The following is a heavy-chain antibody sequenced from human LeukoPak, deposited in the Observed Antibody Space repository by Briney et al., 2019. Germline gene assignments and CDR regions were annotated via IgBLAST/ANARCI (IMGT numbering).Heavy chain of an antibody. CDR3: AELGITMIGGV. J-gene: IGHJ6*04. V-gene: IGHV3-21*01. CDR2: ISRSSSYI. Sequence: GGSLRLSCAASGFTFSRYSMNWVRQAPGKGLEWVSSISRSSSYIYYADSVKGRFTISRDNAKNSLYLQMNSLRAEDTAVYYCAELGITMIGGVWGKGTTVTISS. D-gene: IGHD3-10*02. CDR1: GFTFSRYS.